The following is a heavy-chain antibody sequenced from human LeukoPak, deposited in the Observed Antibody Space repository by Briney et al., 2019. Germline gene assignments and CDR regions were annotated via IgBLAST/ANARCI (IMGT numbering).Heavy chain of an antibody. CDR1: GYTFTGYY. Sequence: ASVKVSCKASGYTFTGYYMHWVRQAPGQGLEWMGWINPNSGGTNYAQKFQGWVTMTRDTSISTAYMELSRLRSADTAVYYCARGPALGYASRGSPYDYWGQGTLVTVSS. CDR3: ARGPALGYASRGSPYDY. V-gene: IGHV1-2*04. J-gene: IGHJ4*02. D-gene: IGHD3-22*01. CDR2: INPNSGGT.